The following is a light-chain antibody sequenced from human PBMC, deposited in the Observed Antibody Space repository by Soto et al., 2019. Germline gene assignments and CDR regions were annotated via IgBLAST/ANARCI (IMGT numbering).Light chain of an antibody. CDR2: GAS. CDR3: QQHGISPLYT. J-gene: IGKJ2*01. CDR1: QSVSSSY. Sequence: EIVLTQSPGTLSLSPGERATLSCRASQSVSSSYLAWYQQKPGQAPRLLIYGASSRATGIPDRFSGSGSGTDFTLTISRLEPEDFGVYYCQQHGISPLYTFGQGTKLEIK. V-gene: IGKV3-20*01.